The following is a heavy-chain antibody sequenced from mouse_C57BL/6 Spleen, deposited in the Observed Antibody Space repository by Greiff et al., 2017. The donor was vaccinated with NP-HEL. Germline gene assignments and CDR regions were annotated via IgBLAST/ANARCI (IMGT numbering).Heavy chain of an antibody. CDR3: ARNYGSPVFDY. Sequence: VQLQQSGPGLVQPSQSLSITCTVSGFSLTSYGVHWVRQSPGKGLEWLGVIWSGGSTDYNAAFISRLSISKDNSKSQVFFKMNSLQADDTAIYYCARNYGSPVFDYWGQGTTLTVSS. CDR1: GFSLTSYG. V-gene: IGHV2-2*01. J-gene: IGHJ2*01. D-gene: IGHD1-1*01. CDR2: IWSGGST.